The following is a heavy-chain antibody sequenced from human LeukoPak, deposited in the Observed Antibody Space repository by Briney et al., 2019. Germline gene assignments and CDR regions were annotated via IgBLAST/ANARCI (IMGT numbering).Heavy chain of an antibody. Sequence: RASVKVSCKASGYTFTSYGISWVRQAPGQGLEWVGWISAYNGNTNYAQKLQGRVTMTTDTSTSTAYMELRSLRSDDTAVYYCARDASSGLFDYWGQGTLVTVPS. CDR1: GYTFTSYG. CDR2: ISAYNGNT. V-gene: IGHV1-18*04. CDR3: ARDASSGLFDY. D-gene: IGHD6-25*01. J-gene: IGHJ4*02.